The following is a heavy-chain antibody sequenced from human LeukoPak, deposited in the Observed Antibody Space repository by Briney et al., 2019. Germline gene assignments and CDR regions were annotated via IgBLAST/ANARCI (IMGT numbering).Heavy chain of an antibody. V-gene: IGHV3-7*01. CDR2: IKQDGSDK. J-gene: IGHJ4*02. D-gene: IGHD1-1*01. CDR1: GFTFSSYW. Sequence: GGSLRLSCAASGFTFSSYWMTWVRQAPGKGLEWVANIKQDGSDKYYVDSVKGRFAIPRDNAKNSLYLQMNNLRAEDTAVYYCARGVPTGIDYFDYWGQGTLVTVSS. CDR3: ARGVPTGIDYFDY.